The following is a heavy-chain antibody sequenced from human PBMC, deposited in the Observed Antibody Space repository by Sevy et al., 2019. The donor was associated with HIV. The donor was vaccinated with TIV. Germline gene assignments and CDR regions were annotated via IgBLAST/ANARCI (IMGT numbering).Heavy chain of an antibody. V-gene: IGHV3-30*18. D-gene: IGHD2-2*01. CDR3: AKDWALDIVIVPSGMPAN. CDR1: GFSFTTYG. J-gene: IGHJ4*02. Sequence: GGSLRLSCAASGFSFTTYGMHWVRQAPGKGLEWVAVISYDGSKRYYSDSVKGRFTISRDNSKNMLYLQMNSLRAEDTAVYYCAKDWALDIVIVPSGMPANWGQGTLVTVSS. CDR2: ISYDGSKR.